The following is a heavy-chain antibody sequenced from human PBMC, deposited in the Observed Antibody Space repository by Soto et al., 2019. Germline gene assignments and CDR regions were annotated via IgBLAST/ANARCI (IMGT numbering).Heavy chain of an antibody. J-gene: IGHJ4*02. Sequence: EVQLVESGGGLVKPGGSLRLSCAASGFTFSNAWMSWVRQAPGKGLEWVGRIKSKTDGGTTDYGAPVKGRFTISRDDSKNTLYQQMNSLKTEDTAVYYCTTEHYDFWSGYTDYWGQGTLVTVSS. V-gene: IGHV3-15*01. CDR3: TTEHYDFWSGYTDY. CDR1: GFTFSNAW. D-gene: IGHD3-3*01. CDR2: IKSKTDGGTT.